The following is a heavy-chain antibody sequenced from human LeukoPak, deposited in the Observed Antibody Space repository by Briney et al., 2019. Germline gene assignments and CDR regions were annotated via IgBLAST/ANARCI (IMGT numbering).Heavy chain of an antibody. CDR2: IYSGGST. Sequence: PGGSLRLSCAASGFTFSSYAMSWVRQAPGKGLEWVSVIYSGGSTYYADSVEGQFTISRDNSKNTLYLQMNNLRAEDTAVYYCARDGGDGMDVWGQGTTVTVSS. J-gene: IGHJ6*02. D-gene: IGHD3-16*01. V-gene: IGHV3-53*01. CDR1: GFTFSSYA. CDR3: ARDGGDGMDV.